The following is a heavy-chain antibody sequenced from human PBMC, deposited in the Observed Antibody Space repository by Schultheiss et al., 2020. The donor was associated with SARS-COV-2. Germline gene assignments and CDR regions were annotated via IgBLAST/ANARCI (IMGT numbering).Heavy chain of an antibody. J-gene: IGHJ6*03. Sequence: SETLSLTCTVSGGSISSSSYYWGWIRQPPGKGLEWIGSIYHSGSTNYNPSLKSRVTISVDTSKNQFSLKLSSVTAADTAVYYCARVSANFGYYYYMDVWGKGTTVTVSS. CDR1: GGSISSSSYY. CDR3: ARVSANFGYYYYMDV. D-gene: IGHD3-3*01. CDR2: IYHSGST. V-gene: IGHV4-39*07.